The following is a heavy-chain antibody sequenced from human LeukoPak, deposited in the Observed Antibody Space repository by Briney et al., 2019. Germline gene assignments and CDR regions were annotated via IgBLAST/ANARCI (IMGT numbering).Heavy chain of an antibody. V-gene: IGHV3-30*18. CDR2: ISYDGSNK. Sequence: GGSLRLSCAASGFTFSSYGMHWVRQAPGKGREWVAVISYDGSNKYYADSVKGRFTISRDNSKNTLYLQMNSLRAEDTAVYYCAKTLRVGYYYYYMDVWGKGTTVTVSS. CDR3: AKTLRVGYYYYYMDV. CDR1: GFTFSSYG. J-gene: IGHJ6*03. D-gene: IGHD1-26*01.